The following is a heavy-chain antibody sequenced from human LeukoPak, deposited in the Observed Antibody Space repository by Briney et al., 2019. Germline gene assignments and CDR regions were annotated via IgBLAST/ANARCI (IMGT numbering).Heavy chain of an antibody. CDR2: IFYSGST. V-gene: IGHV4-59*08. J-gene: IGHJ4*02. Sequence: SETLSLTCTVSGGSINSYYWSWIRQPPGKGLEWIVYIFYSGSTNYNPSLKSRVTISVDTSKNHFSLKLSSVTAAHTPIYYCARRITTSGWYRDDYWGQGTLVTVSS. CDR1: GGSINSYY. D-gene: IGHD6-19*01. CDR3: ARRITTSGWYRDDY.